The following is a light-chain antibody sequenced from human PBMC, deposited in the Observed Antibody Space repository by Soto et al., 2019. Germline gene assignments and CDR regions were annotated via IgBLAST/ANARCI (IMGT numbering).Light chain of an antibody. CDR2: DAS. CDR1: QSVSSC. V-gene: IGKV3-11*01. J-gene: IGKJ4*01. Sequence: EIVLTQAPATLSLSPGERATLSCRASQSVSSCLAWYQQKPGQAPRLLISDASNRATGIPARFSGSGSGTDFTLTVSSLEPEDFAVYYCPQRRDWPLTFGGGTKVEI. CDR3: PQRRDWPLT.